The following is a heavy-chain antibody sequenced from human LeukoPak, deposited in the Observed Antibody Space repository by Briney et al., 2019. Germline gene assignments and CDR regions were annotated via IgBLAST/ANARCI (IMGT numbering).Heavy chain of an antibody. J-gene: IGHJ3*02. V-gene: IGHV3-48*03. CDR3: ARGGYCSSTICYVFNAFDI. CDR2: ISISTSGSTI. Sequence: QPGGSLRLSCAASGFTFSSHEMNWVRQAPGKGLEWVSYISISTSGSTIYYADSVKGRFTISRDNAKNSLYLQLNSLRAEDTAVYYCARGGYCSSTICYVFNAFDIWGQGTMVTVSS. D-gene: IGHD2-2*01. CDR1: GFTFSSHE.